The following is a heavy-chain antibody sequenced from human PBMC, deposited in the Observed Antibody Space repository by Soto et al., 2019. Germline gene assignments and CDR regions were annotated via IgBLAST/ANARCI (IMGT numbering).Heavy chain of an antibody. V-gene: IGHV4-61*01. Sequence: PAETQSLTKPFSGVSVSCDTHCLSWIRPPPGKRLEWIGYINPSGSTNYNPSLKSRVTISVDTSKNQFSLKLSSVTAADTAVYYCARMLYLNGLLWFGDQYGMDGWGQGTTVTVSS. D-gene: IGHD3-10*01. CDR2: INPSGST. CDR1: GVSVSCDTHC. J-gene: IGHJ6*02. CDR3: ARMLYLNGLLWFGDQYGMDG.